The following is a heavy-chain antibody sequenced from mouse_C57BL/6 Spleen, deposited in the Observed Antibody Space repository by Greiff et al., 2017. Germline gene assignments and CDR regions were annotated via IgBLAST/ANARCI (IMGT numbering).Heavy chain of an antibody. Sequence: SGAELVRPGASVTLSCKASGYTFTDYEMHWVKQTPVHGLEWIGAIDPETGGTAYNQKFKGKAILTADKSSSTAYMELRSLTSEDSAVYYCTRDTVVATPAWFAYWGQGTLVTVSA. CDR2: IDPETGGT. J-gene: IGHJ3*01. CDR3: TRDTVVATPAWFAY. D-gene: IGHD1-1*01. CDR1: GYTFTDYE. V-gene: IGHV1-15*01.